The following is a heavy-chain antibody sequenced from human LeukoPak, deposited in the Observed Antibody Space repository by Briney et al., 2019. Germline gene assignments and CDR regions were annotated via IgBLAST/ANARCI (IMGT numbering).Heavy chain of an antibody. D-gene: IGHD3-22*01. CDR2: IYSGGST. V-gene: IGHV3-53*01. Sequence: GGSLRLSCAASGFTVSSNYMSWVRQAPGKGLEWVSVIYSGGSTYYADSVKGRFTISRDNSKSTLYLQMNSLRAEDTAVYYCARPHYCDSSVVDYWGQGTLVTVSS. J-gene: IGHJ4*02. CDR1: GFTVSSNY. CDR3: ARPHYCDSSVVDY.